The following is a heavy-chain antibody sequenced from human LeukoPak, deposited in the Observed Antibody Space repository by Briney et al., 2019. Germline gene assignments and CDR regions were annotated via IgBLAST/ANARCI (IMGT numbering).Heavy chain of an antibody. CDR3: ARGDWGSIGRFDP. CDR1: GFIFGDYA. V-gene: IGHV3-49*04. J-gene: IGHJ5*02. Sequence: GGSLRLSCTASGFIFGDYAMSWVRQAPGKGLEWVGFIRSKAYGGTTEYAASVKGRFTISRDDSKSIAYLQMNSLRAEDTAVYYCARGDWGSIGRFDPWGQGTLVTVSS. CDR2: IRSKAYGGTT. D-gene: IGHD2-21*02.